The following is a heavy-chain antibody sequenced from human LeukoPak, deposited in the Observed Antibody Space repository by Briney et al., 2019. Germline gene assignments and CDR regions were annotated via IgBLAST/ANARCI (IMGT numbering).Heavy chain of an antibody. D-gene: IGHD3-22*01. V-gene: IGHV3-30*18. CDR1: GFTFSSYG. CDR3: AKDLRYDSSGYPTHYYYYGMDV. J-gene: IGHJ6*02. Sequence: GRSLRLSCAASGFTFSSYGLDWARQAPGKGLEWVAVISYDGSNKYYADSVKGRFTISRDNSKNTLYLQMNSLRAEDTAVYYCAKDLRYDSSGYPTHYYYYGMDVWGQGTTVTVSS. CDR2: ISYDGSNK.